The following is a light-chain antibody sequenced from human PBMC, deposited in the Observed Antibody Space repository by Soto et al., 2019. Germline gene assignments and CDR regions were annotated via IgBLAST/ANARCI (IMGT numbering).Light chain of an antibody. CDR1: QSVVYSSNNKNY. CDR3: NQYYSTPLT. CDR2: WAS. J-gene: IGKJ1*01. Sequence: DIVMTQSPDSLAVSLGERTTIHCKSSQSVVYSSNNKNYLAWYQQKPGQPPKLLIYWASTRESGVPDRFSGSGYETDFNLTISSLQTEDVAVYYCNQYYSTPLTFGQGTKVEI. V-gene: IGKV4-1*01.